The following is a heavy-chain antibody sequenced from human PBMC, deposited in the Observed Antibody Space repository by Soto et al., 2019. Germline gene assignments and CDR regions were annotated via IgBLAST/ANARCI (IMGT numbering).Heavy chain of an antibody. CDR2: ISHSGST. CDR1: GGSISSSNW. D-gene: IGHD6-19*01. V-gene: IGHV4-4*02. J-gene: IGHJ4*02. CDR3: AVQRGDSSGWSGTFEY. Sequence: PSQTLSLTCAVSGGSISSSNWWSWVRQPPGKGLEWIVEISHSGSTNYNPSLKSRVTISVDKSKNQFSLKLSSVTAADTAVYYRAVQRGDSSGWSGTFEYLGQGTLVTVSS.